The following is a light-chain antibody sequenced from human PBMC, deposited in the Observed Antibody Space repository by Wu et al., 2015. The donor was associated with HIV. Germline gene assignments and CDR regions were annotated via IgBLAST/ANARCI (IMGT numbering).Light chain of an antibody. V-gene: IGKV1-NL1*01. CDR2: AAS. CDR3: QRFYHSPQT. CDR1: QDITNS. J-gene: IGKJ1*01. Sequence: DIQMTQSPSSLSASVGDEVTITCRASQDITNSLAWYQHKPGKAPKLLLYAASRLESGVPSRFSGGGSGTDYTLTISNLQPEDFATYYCQRFYHSPQTFGQGTRVDI.